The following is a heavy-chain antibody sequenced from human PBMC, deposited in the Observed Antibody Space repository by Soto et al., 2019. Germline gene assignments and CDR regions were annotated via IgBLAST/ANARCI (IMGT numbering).Heavy chain of an antibody. Sequence: GGSLRLSCAASGFTFSSYGMHWVRQAPGKGLEWVAVIWYDGSNKYYADSVKGRFTISRDNSKNTLYLQMNSLRAEDTAVYYCAREAPLNDALGYSSSWYPAGSVDLDYWGQGTLVTVSS. CDR1: GFTFSSYG. V-gene: IGHV3-33*01. CDR3: AREAPLNDALGYSSSWYPAGSVDLDY. CDR2: IWYDGSNK. D-gene: IGHD6-13*01. J-gene: IGHJ4*02.